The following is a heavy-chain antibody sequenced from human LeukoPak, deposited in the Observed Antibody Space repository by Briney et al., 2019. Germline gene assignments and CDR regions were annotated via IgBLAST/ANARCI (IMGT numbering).Heavy chain of an antibody. CDR3: AGLKHKDYFDY. V-gene: IGHV4-39*01. CDR2: IYYSGST. CDR1: GGSISSSSYY. Sequence: SETLSLTCTVSGGSISSSSYYWGWIRQPPGKGLEWIGSIYYSGSTYYNPSLKSRVTISVDTSKNQFSLKLSSVTAAYTAVYYCAGLKHKDYFDYWGQGTLVTVSS. J-gene: IGHJ4*02.